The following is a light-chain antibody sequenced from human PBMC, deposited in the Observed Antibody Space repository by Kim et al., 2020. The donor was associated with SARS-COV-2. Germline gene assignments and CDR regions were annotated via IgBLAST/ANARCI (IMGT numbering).Light chain of an antibody. CDR1: SLRSYY. CDR3: NSRDSSGNFVV. Sequence: ALGQQIENTCQGDSLRSYYASWYQQKPGQAPVLVIYGKNNRPSGIPDRFSGSSSGNTASLTITGAQAEDEADYYCNSRDSSGNFVVFGGGTQLTVL. V-gene: IGLV3-19*01. J-gene: IGLJ2*01. CDR2: GKN.